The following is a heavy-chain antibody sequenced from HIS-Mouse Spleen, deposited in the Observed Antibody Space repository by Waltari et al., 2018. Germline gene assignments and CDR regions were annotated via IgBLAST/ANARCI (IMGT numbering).Heavy chain of an antibody. J-gene: IGHJ4*02. V-gene: IGHV4-59*01. CDR3: AREPHYGGNSHFDY. D-gene: IGHD4-17*01. CDR2: IYYSGST. CDR1: GGSISSYY. Sequence: QVQLQESGPGLVKPSETLSLTCTVSGGSISSYYWSWIRQPPGKGLEWIGYIYYSGSTNYNPSLKSRVTISVDTSKNQFSLKLSSVTAADTAVYYCAREPHYGGNSHFDYWGQGTLVTVSS.